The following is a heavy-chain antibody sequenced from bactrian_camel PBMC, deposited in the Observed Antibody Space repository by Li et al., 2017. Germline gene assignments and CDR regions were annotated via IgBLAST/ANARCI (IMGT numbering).Heavy chain of an antibody. V-gene: IGHV3S63*01. D-gene: IGHD1*01. CDR1: GLTFATYA. CDR3: APKVGMCGPNWSKLRFDS. J-gene: IGHJ4*01. CDR2: QRDAAT. Sequence: HVQLVESGGGSVQAGGSLRLSCTASGLTFATYAGAWFRQAPGKEPEGVAAQRDAATYYADSVKGRFSISRDIASRTLYLQMSNLKPEDTALYYCAPKVGMCGPNWSKLRFDSRGPGTQVTVS.